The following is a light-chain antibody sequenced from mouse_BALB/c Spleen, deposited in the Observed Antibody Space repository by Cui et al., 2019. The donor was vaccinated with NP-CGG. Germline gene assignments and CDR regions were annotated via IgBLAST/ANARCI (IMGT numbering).Light chain of an antibody. Sequence: QAFGPQEPAPTTSPGETVKLTCRSSTGAVTTSNYANWVQEKPDHLFTGLIGGTNNRAPGVPARFSGSLIGDRAALTITGAQTEDEAIYFFALWYSNHWVFGGGTKLTVL. CDR1: TGAVTTSNY. CDR2: GTN. J-gene: IGLJ1*01. V-gene: IGLV1*01. CDR3: ALWYSNHWV.